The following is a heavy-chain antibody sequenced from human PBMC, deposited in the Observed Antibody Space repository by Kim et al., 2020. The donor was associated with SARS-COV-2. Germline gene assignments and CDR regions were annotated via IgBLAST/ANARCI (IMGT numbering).Heavy chain of an antibody. D-gene: IGHD3-3*01. CDR3: AKRAREWPPDY. V-gene: IGHV3-9*01. J-gene: IGHJ4*02. CDR2: ISWNSGSI. CDR1: GFTFDDYA. Sequence: GGSLRLSCAASGFTFDDYAMHWVRQAPGKGLEWVSGISWNSGSIGYADSVKGRFTISRDNAKNSLYLQMNSLRAEYTALYYCAKRAREWPPDYWGQGTLVTVSS.